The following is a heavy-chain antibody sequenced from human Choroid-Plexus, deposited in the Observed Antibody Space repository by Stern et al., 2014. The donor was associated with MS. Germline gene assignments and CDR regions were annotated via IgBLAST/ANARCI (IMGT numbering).Heavy chain of an antibody. Sequence: VHLVESGGGVVQPGRPLGLSCVASGFTFGSCAMHWVRQAPGKGLERGAGVSYDGSNKYYADSVKGRFTISRDNSQNTLYMQMSSLRPEDTAVYYCAKDRQYLTYFFDHWGQGSLVTVSS. CDR1: GFTFGSCA. CDR2: VSYDGSNK. CDR3: AKDRQYLTYFFDH. V-gene: IGHV3-30*18. J-gene: IGHJ5*02. D-gene: IGHD2/OR15-2a*01.